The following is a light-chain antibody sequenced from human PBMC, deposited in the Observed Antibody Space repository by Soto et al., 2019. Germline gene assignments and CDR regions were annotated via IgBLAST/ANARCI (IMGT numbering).Light chain of an antibody. V-gene: IGLV2-14*01. J-gene: IGLJ1*01. CDR1: SSDVGGYNY. Sequence: ALTQPASVSGSPGQPITISCTGTSSDVGGYNYVSWYQQHPGKAPKLMIYEVSDRPSGVSNRFSGSKSGNTASLTISGLQAEDEADYYCSSYTSSSTLVFGTGTKVTVL. CDR3: SSYTSSSTLV. CDR2: EVS.